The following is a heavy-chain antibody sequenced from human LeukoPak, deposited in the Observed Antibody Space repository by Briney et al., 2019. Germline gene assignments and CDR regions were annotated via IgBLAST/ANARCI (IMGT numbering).Heavy chain of an antibody. D-gene: IGHD1-7*01. CDR2: IIPLFGTA. J-gene: IGHJ3*02. CDR1: GGTFKNYS. V-gene: IGHV1-69*05. CDR3: ARDAPSSSWNYVGASDI. Sequence: ASVKVSCKASGGTFKNYSITWVRQAPGQGLEWMGGIIPLFGTANYAQKFQGRATITTDESMSTAYMELSSLRSEDTAVYYCARDAPSSSWNYVGASDIWGQGTVVTVSS.